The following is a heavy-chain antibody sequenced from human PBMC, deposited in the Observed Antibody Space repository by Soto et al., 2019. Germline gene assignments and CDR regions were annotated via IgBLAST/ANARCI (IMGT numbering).Heavy chain of an antibody. V-gene: IGHV3-30*03. CDR1: GFTFSSYG. CDR2: ISYDGSNK. CDR3: ARVLYCSSTSCFRSHGMDV. J-gene: IGHJ6*02. Sequence: GGSLRLSCAASGFTFSSYGMHWVRQAPGKGLEWVAVISYDGSNKYYADSVKGRLTISRDNSKNSLYLQMNSLRAEDTAVYYCARVLYCSSTSCFRSHGMDVWGQGTTVTVSS. D-gene: IGHD2-2*01.